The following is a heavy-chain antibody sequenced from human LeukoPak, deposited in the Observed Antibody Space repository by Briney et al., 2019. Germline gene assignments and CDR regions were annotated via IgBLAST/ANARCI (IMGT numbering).Heavy chain of an antibody. J-gene: IGHJ6*02. V-gene: IGHV3-13*05. CDR1: GFTFSSHD. Sequence: GGSLRLSCAASGFTFSSHDMHWVRQTTGKGLEWVSAINSDVDPYYPDYVRGRFTISRDNAKNSLYLQMDSLRAGDTAVYYCARSFGGGMDARGQGTTVTVSS. CDR3: ARSFGGGMDA. D-gene: IGHD3-10*01. CDR2: INSDVDP.